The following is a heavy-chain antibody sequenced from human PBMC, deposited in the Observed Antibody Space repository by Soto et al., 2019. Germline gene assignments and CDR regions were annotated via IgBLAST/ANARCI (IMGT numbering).Heavy chain of an antibody. CDR1: GGSISSGDYY. Sequence: QVQLQESGPGLVKPSQTLSLTCTVSGGSISSGDYYWSWIRQPPGKGLEWIGYIYYSGSTYYNPSLNSRVTVSVDTSKNQFSLKLSSVTAADTAVYYCARTAAMITNWFDPWGQGTLVTVSS. D-gene: IGHD2-2*01. CDR3: ARTAAMITNWFDP. V-gene: IGHV4-30-4*01. CDR2: IYYSGST. J-gene: IGHJ5*02.